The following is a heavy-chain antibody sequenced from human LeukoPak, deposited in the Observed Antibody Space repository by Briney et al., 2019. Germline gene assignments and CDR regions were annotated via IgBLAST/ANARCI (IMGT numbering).Heavy chain of an antibody. D-gene: IGHD3-3*01. Sequence: GGSLRLSCAASGFTFSSYAMHWVRQAPGKGLEWVAVISYDGSNKYYADSVKGRFTISRDNSKNTLYLQMNILTPEDTAVYYCARDGGADWGQGTLVTVSS. J-gene: IGHJ4*02. CDR3: ARDGGAD. CDR2: ISYDGSNK. CDR1: GFTFSSYA. V-gene: IGHV3-30-3*01.